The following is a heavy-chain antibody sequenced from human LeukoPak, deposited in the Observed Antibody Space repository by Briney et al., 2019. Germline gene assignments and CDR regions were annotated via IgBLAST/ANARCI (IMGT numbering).Heavy chain of an antibody. CDR3: FYCSAMFRGRNIPDY. Sequence: PGGSLRLSCAASGFTFSDHYMDWVRQAPGKGLEWVGRTRDKANSHSTEYAASVKGRFTISRDESKNSVYLQMSSLKTEDTAVYYCFYCSAMFRGRNIPDYWGQGTLVTVSS. D-gene: IGHD3-10*01. CDR2: TRDKANSHST. CDR1: GFTFSDHY. V-gene: IGHV3-72*01. J-gene: IGHJ4*02.